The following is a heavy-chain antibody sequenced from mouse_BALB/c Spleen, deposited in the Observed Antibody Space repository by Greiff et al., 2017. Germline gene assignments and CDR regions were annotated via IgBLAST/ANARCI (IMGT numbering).Heavy chain of an antibody. CDR1: GFTFSSFG. J-gene: IGHJ4*01. CDR2: ISSGSSTI. D-gene: IGHD2-3*01. V-gene: IGHV5-17*02. Sequence: DVKLVESGGGLVQPGGSRKLSCAASGFTFSSFGMHWVRQAPAKGLEWVAYISSGSSTIYYADTVKGRFTISRDNPKNTLFLQMTSLRSEDTAMYYCASHDGYYGGDYWGQGTSVTVSS. CDR3: ASHDGYYGGDY.